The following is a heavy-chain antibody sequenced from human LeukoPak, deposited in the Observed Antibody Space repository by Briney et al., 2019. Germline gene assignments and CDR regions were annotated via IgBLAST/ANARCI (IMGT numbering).Heavy chain of an antibody. Sequence: ASVTVPCKFSGYTLTELSMHRVRQAPGKGLEWMGGFDPEDGETIYAQKFQGRVTMTEDTSTDTAYMELSSLRSEDTAVYYCATGPRLTFDIWGQGTMVTVSS. V-gene: IGHV1-24*01. CDR2: FDPEDGET. J-gene: IGHJ3*02. CDR3: ATGPRLTFDI. CDR1: GYTLTELS. D-gene: IGHD6-25*01.